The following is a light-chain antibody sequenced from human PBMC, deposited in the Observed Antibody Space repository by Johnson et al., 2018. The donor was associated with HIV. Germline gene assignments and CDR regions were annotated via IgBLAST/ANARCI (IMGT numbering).Light chain of an antibody. V-gene: IGLV1-51*02. J-gene: IGLJ1*01. Sequence: QSVLTQPPSVSAAPGQKVTISCSGSSSNIGNSYVSWFQQLPGTAPKLLIYENNKRPSGIPARFSGSKSGTSATLGITGLQTGDEADYYCGTLGSSLSAGGVFGTGTKVTVL. CDR2: ENN. CDR3: GTLGSSLSAGGV. CDR1: SSNIGNSY.